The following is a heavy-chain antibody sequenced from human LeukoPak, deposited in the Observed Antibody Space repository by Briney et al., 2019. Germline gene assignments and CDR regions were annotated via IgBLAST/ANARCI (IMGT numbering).Heavy chain of an antibody. CDR1: GFTFSSNY. Sequence: GGSLRLSCAASGFTFSSNYMSWVRQAPGKGLEWVSIIYSGGSTFYSDSVKGGFTISRDKSKKKLEQQMKRLRAEHTAVYYCAKDLHYGSADYWGQGTLVTVSS. J-gene: IGHJ4*02. V-gene: IGHV3-53*01. CDR3: AKDLHYGSADY. D-gene: IGHD3-10*01. CDR2: IYSGGST.